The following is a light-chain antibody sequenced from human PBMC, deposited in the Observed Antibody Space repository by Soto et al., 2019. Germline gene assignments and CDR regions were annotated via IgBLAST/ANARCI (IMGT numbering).Light chain of an antibody. CDR2: AAS. CDR3: QQSYGTPWT. Sequence: DIQMTQSPSSLSASVGDRVTITCRASQSIRSFLNWYQQKPGKAPKVLIYAASSLQSGVPSRFSGSGSGTDFTLTISSLQPEDFATYYCQQSYGTPWTFGQGTKVDIK. CDR1: QSIRSF. J-gene: IGKJ1*01. V-gene: IGKV1-39*01.